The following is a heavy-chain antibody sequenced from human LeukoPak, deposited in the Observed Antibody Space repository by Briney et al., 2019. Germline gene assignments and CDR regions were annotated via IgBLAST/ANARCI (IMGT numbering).Heavy chain of an antibody. V-gene: IGHV4-34*01. CDR2: INHSGSA. CDR1: GGPFSGYY. J-gene: IGHJ4*02. CDR3: ARARGDYYDSSGYYFAFDY. D-gene: IGHD3-22*01. Sequence: SETLSLTCAVYGGPFSGYYWSWIRQPPGKGLEWIGEINHSGSANYNPSLKSRVTISVDMSKNQFSLKLSSVTAADTAVYYCARARGDYYDSSGYYFAFDYWGQGTLVTVSS.